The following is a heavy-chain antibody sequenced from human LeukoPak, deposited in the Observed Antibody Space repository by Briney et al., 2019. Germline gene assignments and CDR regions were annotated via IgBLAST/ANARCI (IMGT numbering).Heavy chain of an antibody. Sequence: NTSETLSLTCAVSGHSISSGYYWGWIRQPPGKGPEWIGSIYHSGSTYYNPSLKSRVTISVDTSKNQFSLKLSSVTAADTAVYYCARLRGGPAEVDYWGQGTLVTVSS. CDR2: IYHSGST. D-gene: IGHD3-10*01. CDR3: ARLRGGPAEVDY. J-gene: IGHJ4*02. CDR1: GHSISSGYY. V-gene: IGHV4-38-2*01.